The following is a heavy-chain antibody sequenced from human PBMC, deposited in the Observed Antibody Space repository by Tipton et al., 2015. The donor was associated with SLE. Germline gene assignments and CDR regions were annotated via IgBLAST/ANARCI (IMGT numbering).Heavy chain of an antibody. V-gene: IGHV4-59*11. Sequence: TLSLTCTVSGVSINSHYWSWIRQPPGKGLEWIGYIYYTGSTNYNPSLKRRVTISLDTSKKQFSLNLRFVTAADTAVYYCANTEYVFFNGDFWGQGKPVTVSS. D-gene: IGHD2/OR15-2a*01. CDR3: ANTEYVFFNGDF. J-gene: IGHJ4*02. CDR2: IYYTGST. CDR1: GVSINSHY.